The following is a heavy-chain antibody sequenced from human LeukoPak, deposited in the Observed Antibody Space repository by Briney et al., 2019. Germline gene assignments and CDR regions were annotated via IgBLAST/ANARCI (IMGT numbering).Heavy chain of an antibody. J-gene: IGHJ4*02. CDR1: GFTVSSNY. Sequence: PGGSLRLSCAASGFTVSSNYMSWVRQAPGKGLEWVSVIYSGGSTYYADSVKGRFTISRDNSENTLYLQMNSLRAEDTAVYYCASSRGETYYDFWSGYQHGYYFDYWGQGTLVTVSS. CDR2: IYSGGST. V-gene: IGHV3-66*01. D-gene: IGHD3-3*01. CDR3: ASSRGETYYDFWSGYQHGYYFDY.